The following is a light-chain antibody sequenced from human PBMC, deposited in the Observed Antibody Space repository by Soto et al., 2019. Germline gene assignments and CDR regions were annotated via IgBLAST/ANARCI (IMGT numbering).Light chain of an antibody. Sequence: DIQMTQSPSSMSASVGERVTITCRASQSISSYLNWYQQKPGKAPKLLIYAASSLQSGVPSRFSGSGSGTDFTLTISSLQPEDFATYYCQQSYSTPPSFGGGTKVVMK. J-gene: IGKJ4*01. CDR3: QQSYSTPPS. CDR1: QSISSY. V-gene: IGKV1-39*01. CDR2: AAS.